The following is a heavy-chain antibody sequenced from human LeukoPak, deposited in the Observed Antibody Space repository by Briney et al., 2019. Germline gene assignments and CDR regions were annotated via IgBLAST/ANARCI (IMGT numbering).Heavy chain of an antibody. D-gene: IGHD5-12*01. V-gene: IGHV3-9*01. CDR3: TKSGGYSFSDY. CDR1: GFTFDDYA. CDR2: ISWNSGSI. J-gene: IGHJ4*02. Sequence: GGSLRLSCAASGFTFDDYAMHWVRQAPGKGLEWVSGISWNSGSIGYADSVKGRFTISRDNAKNTLYLQMNSLRAEDTAVYYCTKSGGYSFSDYWGQGTLVTVSS.